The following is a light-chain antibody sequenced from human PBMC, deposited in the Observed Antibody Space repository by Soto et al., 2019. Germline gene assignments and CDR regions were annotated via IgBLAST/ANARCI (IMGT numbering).Light chain of an antibody. J-gene: IGLJ2*01. CDR1: SSNIGAGYD. Sequence: HSVLTQPPSVSCAPGQRVTISCTGSSSNIGAGYDVHWYQQLPGTAPKLLIYGNSNRPSGVPDRFSGSKSGTSASLAITGLQAEDEADYYCQSYDSSLSVVFGGGTKLTVL. CDR2: GNS. V-gene: IGLV1-40*01. CDR3: QSYDSSLSVV.